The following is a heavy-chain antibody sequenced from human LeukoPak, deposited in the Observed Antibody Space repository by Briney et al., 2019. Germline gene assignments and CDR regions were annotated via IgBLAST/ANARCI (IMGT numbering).Heavy chain of an antibody. CDR1: GFTFSSYA. Sequence: GGSLRLSCAASGFTFSSYAMSWVRQAPGKGLEWVSAISGSGGSTYYADPVKGRFTISRDNSENTLYLQMNSLRAEDTAVYYCAKAKTTVTPPSEYFQHWGQGTLVTVSS. CDR3: AKAKTTVTPPSEYFQH. D-gene: IGHD4-17*01. CDR2: ISGSGGST. J-gene: IGHJ1*01. V-gene: IGHV3-23*01.